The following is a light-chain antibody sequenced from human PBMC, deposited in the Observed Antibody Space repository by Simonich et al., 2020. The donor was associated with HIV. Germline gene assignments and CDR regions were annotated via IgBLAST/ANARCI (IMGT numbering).Light chain of an antibody. V-gene: IGKV1D-16*02. CDR3: QQYNTYSIT. J-gene: IGKJ4*01. Sequence: DIQMTQSSSSGFASVGDRVTITCRAMQGISRWLAWYQIKPGKAPKHQMYAASTLQSGVPSRFSGSGSGTKFTLTITSLQPEDFATYYCQQYNTYSITFGGGTKVEIK. CDR2: AAS. CDR1: QGISRW.